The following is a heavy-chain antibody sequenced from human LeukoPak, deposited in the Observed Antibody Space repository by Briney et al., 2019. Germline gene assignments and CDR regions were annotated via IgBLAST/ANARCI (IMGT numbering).Heavy chain of an antibody. Sequence: SETLSLTCTVSGGSISSHYWSWIRQPPGKGLEWIGYIYYSGGTNYNPSLKSRVTISVDTSKNQFSLKLSSVTAADTAVYYCARSVGGDCFDYWGQGTLVTVSS. CDR3: ARSVGGDCFDY. CDR2: IYYSGGT. J-gene: IGHJ4*02. V-gene: IGHV4-59*11. D-gene: IGHD2-21*01. CDR1: GGSISSHY.